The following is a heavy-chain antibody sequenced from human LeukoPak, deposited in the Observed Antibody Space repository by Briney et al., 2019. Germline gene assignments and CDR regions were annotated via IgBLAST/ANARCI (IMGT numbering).Heavy chain of an antibody. CDR3: ARDRLRLGYERTNWFDP. CDR2: INPKSGGT. CDR1: GYTFSDFH. D-gene: IGHD2-15*01. J-gene: IGHJ5*02. V-gene: IGHV1-2*02. Sequence: GASVKVSCKASGYTFSDFHVHWVRQAPGQGLEWMGWINPKSGGTNYAQKFQGRVTMTRDTSISTVYMELSRLRSDDTAVYYCARDRLRLGYERTNWFDPWGQGTLVTVSS.